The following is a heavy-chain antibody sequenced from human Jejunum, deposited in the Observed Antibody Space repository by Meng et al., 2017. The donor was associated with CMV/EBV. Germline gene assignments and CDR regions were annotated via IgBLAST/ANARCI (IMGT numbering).Heavy chain of an antibody. CDR2: ITPNRGGT. Sequence: VAGKTDEYPYTVYDTHWLRQGPEQGFGWRGRITPNRGGTNYAPKFRGRVTMTKDPPITTAYMERRNLRSDDTAVYYCTRDLGWGVIWGPGTLVTVSS. CDR1: EYPYTVYD. J-gene: IGHJ4*02. V-gene: IGHV1-2*06. CDR3: TRDLGWGVI. D-gene: IGHD3-3*01.